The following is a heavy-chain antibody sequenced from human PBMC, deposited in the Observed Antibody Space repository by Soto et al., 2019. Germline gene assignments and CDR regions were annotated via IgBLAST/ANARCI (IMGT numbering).Heavy chain of an antibody. V-gene: IGHV3-33*08. D-gene: IGHD1-20*01. J-gene: IGHJ3*02. Sequence: GGSLRLSCAASGFTFSSYGMHWVRQAPGKGLEWVAVIWYDGSNKYYADSVKGRFTISRDNSKNTLYLQMNSLRAEGTRAYYCARDWGRIAGKGNAFDIWGQGTMVTVSS. CDR1: GFTFSSYG. CDR2: IWYDGSNK. CDR3: ARDWGRIAGKGNAFDI.